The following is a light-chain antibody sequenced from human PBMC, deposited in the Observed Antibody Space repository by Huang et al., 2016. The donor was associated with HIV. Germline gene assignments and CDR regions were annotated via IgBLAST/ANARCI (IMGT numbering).Light chain of an antibody. CDR3: QYYNNWPIMYT. CDR1: QSVRSN. V-gene: IGKV3-15*01. Sequence: EIVMTQSPATLSVSPGERFTLSCRASQSVRSNLAWYQQKAGQAPRLLIYDASNRATDIPARFSGSGSGTEFTLTISSLQSEDFAVYYCQYYNNWPIMYTFGQGTKLEV. J-gene: IGKJ2*01. CDR2: DAS.